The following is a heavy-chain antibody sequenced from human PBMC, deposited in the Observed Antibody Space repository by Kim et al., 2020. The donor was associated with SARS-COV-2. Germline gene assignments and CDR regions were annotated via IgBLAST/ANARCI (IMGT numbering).Heavy chain of an antibody. J-gene: IGHJ4*02. CDR3: AREIVGATDFDY. V-gene: IGHV1-69*04. Sequence: ANYAQKCQVRSPITADKSTSTADMELASLRCEDTAVYYCAREIVGATDFDYWGQGTLVTVSS. D-gene: IGHD1-26*01. CDR2: A.